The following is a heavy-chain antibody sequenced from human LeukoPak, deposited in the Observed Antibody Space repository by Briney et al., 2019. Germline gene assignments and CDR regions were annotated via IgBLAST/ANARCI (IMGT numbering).Heavy chain of an antibody. J-gene: IGHJ4*01. V-gene: IGHV4-59*08. Sequence: ASETLSLTCTVSGGSISHYYWSWIRQPPGKGLEWIGYINYSGSTDYNPSLKSRVTISVDTSKNQFSLKLSSVTAADTAFYYCARQEGGTTYDYWGHGTLVTVSS. CDR1: GGSISHYY. CDR2: INYSGST. CDR3: ARQEGGTTYDY. D-gene: IGHD1-7*01.